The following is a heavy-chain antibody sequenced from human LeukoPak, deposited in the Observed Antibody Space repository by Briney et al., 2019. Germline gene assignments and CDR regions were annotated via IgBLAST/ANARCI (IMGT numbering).Heavy chain of an antibody. CDR1: GGSFSGYY. Sequence: SETLSLTCAVYGGSFSGYYWSWIRQPPGKGLEWIGEINHSGSTNYNPSLKSRVTISVDTSKNQFSLKLSSVTAADTAVYYCARAGVVRGYFDLWGRGTLVTVSS. CDR3: ARAGVVRGYFDL. D-gene: IGHD3-3*01. V-gene: IGHV4-34*01. CDR2: INHSGST. J-gene: IGHJ2*01.